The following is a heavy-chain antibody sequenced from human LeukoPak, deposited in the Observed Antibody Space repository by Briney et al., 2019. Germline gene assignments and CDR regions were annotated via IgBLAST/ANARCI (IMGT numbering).Heavy chain of an antibody. V-gene: IGHV4-59*12. D-gene: IGHD2-15*01. CDR1: GGSISSYY. J-gene: IGHJ4*02. CDR3: ATTLGYCGGGSCHN. Sequence: SETLSLTCTVSGGSISSYYWSWIRQPPGKGLEWIGYIYYSGSTNYNPSLKSRVTISVDTSKNQFSLKLSSVTAADTAVYYCATTLGYCGGGSCHNWGQGTLVTVSS. CDR2: IYYSGST.